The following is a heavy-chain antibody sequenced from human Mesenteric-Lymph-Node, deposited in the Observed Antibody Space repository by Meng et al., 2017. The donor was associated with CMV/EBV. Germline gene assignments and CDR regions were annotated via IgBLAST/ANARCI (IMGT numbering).Heavy chain of an antibody. V-gene: IGHV3-48*03. CDR2: ISSGGTTI. D-gene: IGHD6-19*01. J-gene: IGHJ5*02. CDR1: GFTFSTYE. Sequence: GGSLRLSCAASGFTFSTYEVNWVRQAPGKGLEWVSFISSGGTTIYYADSVKGRFTISRDNAKNSLYLQMNSLRAEDTALYYCASSSGPWGQGTLVTVSS. CDR3: ASSSGP.